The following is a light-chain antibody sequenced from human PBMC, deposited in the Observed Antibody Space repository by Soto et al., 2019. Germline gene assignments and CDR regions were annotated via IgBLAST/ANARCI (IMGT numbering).Light chain of an antibody. Sequence: HSALTQPASVSGSPGQSITISCTGTSSGVGGYNYVSWYQQHPGKAPRLMIFEVSNRPSGVSNRFSGSKSGNTASLTISGLQAEDEADYYCSSYTSTSTYVVFGGGTKVTVL. CDR1: SSGVGGYNY. CDR2: EVS. J-gene: IGLJ2*01. V-gene: IGLV2-14*01. CDR3: SSYTSTSTYVV.